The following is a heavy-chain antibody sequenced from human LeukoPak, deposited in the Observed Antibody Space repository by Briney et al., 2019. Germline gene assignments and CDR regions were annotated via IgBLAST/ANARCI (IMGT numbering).Heavy chain of an antibody. V-gene: IGHV3-30-3*01. CDR1: GFTFRTYA. CDR2: ILSDGSNK. J-gene: IGHJ5*02. Sequence: GGSLRLSCAASGFTFRTYAMHWVRQAPGKGLEWVAVILSDGSNKYYADSVKGRFSITRDNSKNTLYLQMNSLRAEDTAVYYCARSRLYSSGWYDWFDPWGQGTLVTVSS. D-gene: IGHD6-19*01. CDR3: ARSRLYSSGWYDWFDP.